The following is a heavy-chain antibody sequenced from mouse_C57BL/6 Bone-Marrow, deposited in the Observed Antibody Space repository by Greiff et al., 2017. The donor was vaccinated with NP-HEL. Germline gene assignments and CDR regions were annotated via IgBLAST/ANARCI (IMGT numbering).Heavy chain of an antibody. Sequence: EVKLMESGPGLVKPSQSLSLTCSVTGYSITSGYYWNWIRQFPGNKLEWMGYISYDGSNNYNPSLKNRISITRDTSKNQFFLKLNSVTTEDTATYYCARDRGNSNYWFAYWGQGTLVTVSA. CDR2: ISYDGSN. CDR3: ARDRGNSNYWFAY. V-gene: IGHV3-6*01. D-gene: IGHD2-5*01. J-gene: IGHJ3*01. CDR1: GYSITSGYY.